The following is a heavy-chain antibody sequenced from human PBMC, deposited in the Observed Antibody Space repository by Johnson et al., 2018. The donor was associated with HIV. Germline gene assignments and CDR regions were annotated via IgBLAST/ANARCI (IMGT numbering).Heavy chain of an antibody. CDR1: GFTFSSYD. Sequence: QVQLVESGGGVVQPGRSLRLSCAASGFTFSSYDMHWVRQAPGKGLEWVAVISYDGSNKYYADSVKGRFTISRDNSKNTLYLQMNSLRAEDTAVYYCASTSSGWFYAFDIWGQGTMVTV. J-gene: IGHJ3*02. CDR2: ISYDGSNK. D-gene: IGHD6-19*01. CDR3: ASTSSGWFYAFDI. V-gene: IGHV3-30-3*01.